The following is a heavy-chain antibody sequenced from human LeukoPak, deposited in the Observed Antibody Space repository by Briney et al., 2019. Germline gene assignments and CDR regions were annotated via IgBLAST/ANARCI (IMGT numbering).Heavy chain of an antibody. Sequence: ASVKVSCKASGYTFTSYYMHWVRQAPGQGLEWMGIINPSGGSTSYAQKFQGRVTMTRDMSTSTVYMELSSLRSEDTAVYYCARAPSGGMDFDYWGQGTLVTVSS. CDR1: GYTFTSYY. J-gene: IGHJ4*02. V-gene: IGHV1-46*01. D-gene: IGHD1-26*01. CDR2: INPSGGST. CDR3: ARAPSGGMDFDY.